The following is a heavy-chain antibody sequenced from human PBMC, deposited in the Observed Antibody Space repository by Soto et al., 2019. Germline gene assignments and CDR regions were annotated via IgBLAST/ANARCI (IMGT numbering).Heavy chain of an antibody. CDR1: GFTFSSYS. D-gene: IGHD3-10*01. Sequence: HPGGSLRLSFAASGFTFSSYSMNWVRQAPGKGLEWVSYISSSSSTIYYADSVKGRFTISRDNAKNSLYLQMNSLRDEDTAVYYCARDPESVWYYYGSGPRGWFDPWGQGTLVTVSS. CDR2: ISSSSSTI. V-gene: IGHV3-48*02. J-gene: IGHJ5*02. CDR3: ARDPESVWYYYGSGPRGWFDP.